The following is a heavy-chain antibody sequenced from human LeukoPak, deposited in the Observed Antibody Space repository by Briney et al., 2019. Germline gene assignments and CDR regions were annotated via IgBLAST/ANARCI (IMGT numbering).Heavy chain of an antibody. J-gene: IGHJ6*03. Sequence: SDTQSLIYTLSSASISISSYCWGWLRQPPGNGLQWIGSIYYSGNTYYNPPLKSRVTISVDTSKNQFSLKLISVTAADTAVYYCASYSIYYYYMDVWGKGTTVTVSS. CDR1: SASISISSYC. D-gene: IGHD6-13*01. CDR2: IYYSGNT. V-gene: IGHV4-39*01. CDR3: ASYSIYYYYMDV.